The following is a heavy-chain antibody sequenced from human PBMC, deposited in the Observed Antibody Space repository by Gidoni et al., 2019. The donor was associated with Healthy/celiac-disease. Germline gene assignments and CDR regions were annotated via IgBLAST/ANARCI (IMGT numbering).Heavy chain of an antibody. CDR2: IDWDDDK. D-gene: IGHD6-13*01. V-gene: IGHV2-70*01. J-gene: IGHJ4*02. CDR1: GFSLSTSGMC. CDR3: ARIGYGSRSAYFDY. Sequence: QVTLRESGPALVKPTQTLTLTCTFSGFSLSTSGMCVSWIRQPPGKALEWLALIDWDDDKYYSTSLKTRLTISKDTSKNQVVLTMTNMDPVDTATYYCARIGYGSRSAYFDYWGQGTLVTVSS.